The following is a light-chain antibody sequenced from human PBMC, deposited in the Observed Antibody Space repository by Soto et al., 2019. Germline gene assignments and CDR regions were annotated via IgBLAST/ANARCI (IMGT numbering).Light chain of an antibody. CDR3: QQRSNWPR. CDR2: DAS. Sequence: EIVLTQSPATLSLSPGERATLSCRASQSVSSYLAWYQQKPGQAPKLLIYDASTRATGIPARFSGSGSGTDFTLTISSLEAEDFAVYYCQQRSNWPRFGQGTRLEIK. CDR1: QSVSSY. V-gene: IGKV3-11*01. J-gene: IGKJ5*01.